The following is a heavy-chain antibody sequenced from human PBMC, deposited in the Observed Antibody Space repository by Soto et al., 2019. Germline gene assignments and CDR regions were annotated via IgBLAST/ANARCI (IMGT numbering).Heavy chain of an antibody. Sequence: PGGSLRLSCAASGFTFSSYAMSWVRQSPGKGLEWVSAISGSGGSTYYADSVKGRFTISRDNSKNTLYLQMNGLRAEDTAVYYCAKLRWYSSSWSNAFDIWGQGTMVTVSS. D-gene: IGHD6-13*01. J-gene: IGHJ3*02. CDR2: ISGSGGST. CDR3: AKLRWYSSSWSNAFDI. CDR1: GFTFSSYA. V-gene: IGHV3-23*01.